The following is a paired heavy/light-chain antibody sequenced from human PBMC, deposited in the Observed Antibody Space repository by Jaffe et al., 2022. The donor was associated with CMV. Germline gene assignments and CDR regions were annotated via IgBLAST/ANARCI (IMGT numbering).Light chain of an antibody. J-gene: IGKJ4*01. V-gene: IGKV3-20*01. CDR2: GAS. CDR3: QQYGSIPLT. Sequence: VLTQSPGTLSLSPGERATLSCRASQSVTSSYLAWYQQKPGQAPRLLIYGASNRATGIPDRFSGSGSGTDFTLTISRLEPEDFAVYSCQQYGSIPLTFGGGTKVEIK. CDR1: QSVTSSY.
Heavy chain of an antibody. V-gene: IGHV4-39*01. Sequence: QVQLQESGPGLVKPSETLSLTCTVSGDSISSSSYYWGWIRQPPGKGLEWIGRIYFTGNTYYNPSLVSRVTVSLDTSKNQFSLKLNSVTAADTAVYYCARHEWGLAVAGTYYFDYWGQGALVTVSS. CDR3: ARHEWGLAVAGTYYFDY. D-gene: IGHD6-19*01. CDR1: GDSISSSSYY. CDR2: IYFTGNT. J-gene: IGHJ4*02.